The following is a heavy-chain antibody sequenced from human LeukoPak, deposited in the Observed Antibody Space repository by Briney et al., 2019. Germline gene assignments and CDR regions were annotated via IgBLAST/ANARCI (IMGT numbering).Heavy chain of an antibody. J-gene: IGHJ4*02. CDR2: IYYSGST. CDR3: ARHGSGYSFDY. Sequence: SETLSLTCTVSGGSISSYYWSWIRQPPGKGLEWIGYIYYSGSTNYNPSLKSRVTISVETSKNQFSLKLSSVTAADTAVYYCARHGSGYSFDYWGQGTLVTVSS. D-gene: IGHD5-18*01. CDR1: GGSISSYY. V-gene: IGHV4-59*01.